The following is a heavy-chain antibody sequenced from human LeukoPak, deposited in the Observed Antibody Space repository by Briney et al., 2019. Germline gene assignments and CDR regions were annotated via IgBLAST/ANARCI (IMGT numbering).Heavy chain of an antibody. CDR3: AGYYDILTGYDY. Sequence: PGGSLRLSCAASGFTFSSYGMHWVRQAPGKGLEWVAVISYDGSNKYYADSVKGRFTISRDNSKNTLYLQMNSLRAEDTPVYYCAGYYDILTGYDYWGQGTLLTVSS. CDR1: GFTFSSYG. J-gene: IGHJ4*02. V-gene: IGHV3-30*03. CDR2: ISYDGSNK. D-gene: IGHD3-9*01.